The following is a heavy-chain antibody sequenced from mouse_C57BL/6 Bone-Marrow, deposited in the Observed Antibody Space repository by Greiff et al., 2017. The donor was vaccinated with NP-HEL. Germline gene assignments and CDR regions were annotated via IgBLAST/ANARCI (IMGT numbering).Heavy chain of an antibody. V-gene: IGHV3-6*01. CDR1: GYSIISGYY. CDR3: AREGGYYGSPFAY. D-gene: IGHD1-1*01. J-gene: IGHJ3*01. Sequence: EVQLQESGPGLVKPSQSLSLTCSVTGYSIISGYYWNWLRQFPGNKLEWMAYISYDGSNNYNPSLKNRIPITRDISKNQFFLKLTSVTAEDTATYYCAREGGYYGSPFAYWGQGTLVTVSA. CDR2: ISYDGSN.